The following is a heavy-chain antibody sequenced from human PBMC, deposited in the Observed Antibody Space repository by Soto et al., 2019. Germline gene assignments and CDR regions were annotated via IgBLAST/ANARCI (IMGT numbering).Heavy chain of an antibody. CDR3: ARHRSLNYYMDV. V-gene: IGHV4-59*08. CDR2: IYYSGST. CDR1: GGSIISYY. J-gene: IGHJ6*03. Sequence: SETLSLTCTVSGGSIISYYWSWILQPPGKGLEWIGYIYYSGSTNYNPSLKSRVTISVDTSKNQFSLKLSSVTAADTAVYYCARHRSLNYYMDVWGKGTTVTVSS.